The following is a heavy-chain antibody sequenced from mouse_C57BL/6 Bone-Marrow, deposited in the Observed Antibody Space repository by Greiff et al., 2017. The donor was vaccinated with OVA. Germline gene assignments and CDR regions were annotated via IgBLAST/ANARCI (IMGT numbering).Heavy chain of an antibody. CDR1: GYSITSGYY. Sequence: EVKVEESGPGLVKPSQSLSLTCSVTGYSITSGYYWNWIRQFPGNKLEWMGYISYDGSNNYNPSLKNRISITRDTSKNQFFLKLNSVTTEDTATYYCAREGSYYGSSPRAMDYWGQGTSVTVSS. V-gene: IGHV3-6*01. J-gene: IGHJ4*01. CDR3: AREGSYYGSSPRAMDY. CDR2: ISYDGSN. D-gene: IGHD1-1*01.